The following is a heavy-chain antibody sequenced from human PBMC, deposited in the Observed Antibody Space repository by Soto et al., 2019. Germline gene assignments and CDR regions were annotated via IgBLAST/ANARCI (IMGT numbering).Heavy chain of an antibody. CDR3: ARDMGSSGRRFDY. CDR1: GFTFSSYS. Sequence: PGGSLRLSCAASGFTFSSYSMNWVRQAPGKGLEWVSSISSSSSYIYYADSVKGRFTISRDNAKTSLYLQMNSLRAEDTAVYYCARDMGSSGRRFDYWGQGTLVTVSS. CDR2: ISSSSSYI. D-gene: IGHD6-19*01. V-gene: IGHV3-21*01. J-gene: IGHJ4*02.